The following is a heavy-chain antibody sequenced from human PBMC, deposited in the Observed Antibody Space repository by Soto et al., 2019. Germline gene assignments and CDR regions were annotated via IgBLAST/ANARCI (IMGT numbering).Heavy chain of an antibody. V-gene: IGHV4-34*01. D-gene: IGHD5-18*01. J-gene: IGHJ5*02. CDR1: GGSFSGYY. CDR3: VSYVDTAMGNWFDP. CDR2: INHSGST. Sequence: PSETLSLTCAVSGGSFSGYYWSWIRQPPGKGLEWIGEINHSGSTNYNPSLKSRVTISVDTSKNQFSLKLSSVTAADTAVYYCVSYVDTAMGNWFDPWGQGTLVTVSS.